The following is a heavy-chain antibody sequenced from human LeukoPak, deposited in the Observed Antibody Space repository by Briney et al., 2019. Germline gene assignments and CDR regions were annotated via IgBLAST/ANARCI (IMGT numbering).Heavy chain of an antibody. V-gene: IGHV3-21*01. CDR1: GFTFSSYR. CDR3: ARDSLGVTGNYLYYYNGMDV. CDR2: MTGSSSYI. D-gene: IGHD3-10*01. J-gene: IGHJ6*02. Sequence: GGSLRLSCPGSGFTFSSYRINWVRQAPGKGLEWVSYMTGSSSYIFYADSVKGRFTVPRDNAKNSLYLQMISLRAEDTAVYFCARDSLGVTGNYLYYYNGMDVWGQGTTVTVSS.